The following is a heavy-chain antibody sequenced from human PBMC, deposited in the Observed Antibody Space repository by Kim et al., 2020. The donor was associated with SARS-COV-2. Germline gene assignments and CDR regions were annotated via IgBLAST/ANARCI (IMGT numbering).Heavy chain of an antibody. D-gene: IGHD2-2*01. J-gene: IGHJ6*02. CDR3: ASAVVPAAIDPDYGMDV. V-gene: IGHV1-69*02. Sequence: FQGRVTITADKSTSTAYMELSSLRSEDTAVYYCASAVVPAAIDPDYGMDVWGQGTTVTVSS.